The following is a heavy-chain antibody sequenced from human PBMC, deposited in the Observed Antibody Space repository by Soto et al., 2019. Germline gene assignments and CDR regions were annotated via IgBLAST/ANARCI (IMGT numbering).Heavy chain of an antibody. D-gene: IGHD3-3*01. CDR1: GFSFSNYG. CDR3: TKDAEAYDFAFDK. CDR2: ITKTGRST. V-gene: IGHV3-23*01. Sequence: VQLLASGGGLVQPGGSLRLSCATSGFSFSNYGMNWVRPAPGKGLVWVSGITKTGRSTFIADSLRGRFTISRDNLKNLMYLQMISLRVDDTSLYYCTKDAEAYDFAFDKWGQGTMFTVTS. J-gene: IGHJ3*02.